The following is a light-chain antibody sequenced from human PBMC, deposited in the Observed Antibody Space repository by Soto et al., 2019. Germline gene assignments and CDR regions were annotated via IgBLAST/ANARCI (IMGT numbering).Light chain of an antibody. V-gene: IGKV3-15*01. Sequence: EILLTQSPATLSLSPGERATLSCRASQSISSNLAWYQHKPGQAPRLLIYDASTRATGIPARFSGSGSGTEFTLTISSLQSEDFVVYYCQQYNNWRTFGQGTKVDI. CDR3: QQYNNWRT. CDR1: QSISSN. CDR2: DAS. J-gene: IGKJ1*01.